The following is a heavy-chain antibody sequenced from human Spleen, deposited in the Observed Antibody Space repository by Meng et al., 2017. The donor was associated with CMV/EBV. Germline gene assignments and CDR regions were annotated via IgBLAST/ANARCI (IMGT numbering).Heavy chain of an antibody. V-gene: IGHV3-48*03. CDR3: ARVFRYCSSTSCYTEYYYYGMDV. CDR2: IGSSGSTI. CDR1: GFTFSSYA. J-gene: IGHJ6*02. Sequence: GESLKISCAASGFTFSSYAMNWVRQAPGKGLEWISYIGSSGSTIYYADSVKGRFTISRDNAKNSLYLQMNSLRAEDTAVYYCARVFRYCSSTSCYTEYYYYGMDVWGQGTTVTVSS. D-gene: IGHD2-2*02.